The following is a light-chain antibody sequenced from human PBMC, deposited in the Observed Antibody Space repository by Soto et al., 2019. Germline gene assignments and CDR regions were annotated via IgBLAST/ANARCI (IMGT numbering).Light chain of an antibody. CDR1: QSVASN. V-gene: IGKV3-15*01. J-gene: IGKJ2*01. Sequence: EIVMTQSPASLSVSPGDGATLSCRARQSVASNVAWYQQKPGQGPRLLIHVAFTRAVGVPARFSGSGSGTDFTITISSLQSEDFAVYYCQQYHNWPPQYTFGQGTTLQIK. CDR2: VAF. CDR3: QQYHNWPPQYT.